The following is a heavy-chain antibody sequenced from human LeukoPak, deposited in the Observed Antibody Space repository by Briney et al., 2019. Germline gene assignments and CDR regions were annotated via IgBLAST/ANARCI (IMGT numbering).Heavy chain of an antibody. J-gene: IGHJ3*02. D-gene: IGHD3-22*01. CDR2: IIPIFGTA. CDR3: ARVLPYYYDSSGYAFDI. V-gene: IGHV1-69*13. Sequence: SVKVSCKASGGTFSSYAISWVRQAPGQGLEWMGGIIPIFGTANYAQKFQGRVTITADESTSTAYMELSSLRSEDTAVYYCARVLPYYYDSSGYAFDIWGQGTMVTVSS. CDR1: GGTFSSYA.